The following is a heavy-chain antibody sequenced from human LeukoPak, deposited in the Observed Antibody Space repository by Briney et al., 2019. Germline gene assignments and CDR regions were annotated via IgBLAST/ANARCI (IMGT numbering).Heavy chain of an antibody. CDR1: GFTFSSYA. CDR3: AKAYCGGDCYLGYMDV. D-gene: IGHD2-21*01. V-gene: IGHV3-23*01. J-gene: IGHJ6*03. Sequence: GGSLRLSCAASGFTFSSYAMSWVRQAPGRGLEWVSAISGSGGSTYYADSVKGRFTISRDNSKNTLYLQMNSLRAEDTAVYYCAKAYCGGDCYLGYMDVWGKGTTVTVSS. CDR2: ISGSGGST.